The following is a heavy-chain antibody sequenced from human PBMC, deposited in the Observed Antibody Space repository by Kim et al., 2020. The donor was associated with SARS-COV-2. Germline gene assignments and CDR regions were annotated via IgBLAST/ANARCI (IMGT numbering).Heavy chain of an antibody. D-gene: IGHD3-16*01. J-gene: IGHJ4*02. Sequence: DSYTNYSPSFQGHVTISADKSISTAYLQWSSLKASDTAMYYCARHWGTTNWGQGTLVTVSS. CDR3: ARHWGTTN. V-gene: IGHV5-10-1*01. CDR2: DSYT.